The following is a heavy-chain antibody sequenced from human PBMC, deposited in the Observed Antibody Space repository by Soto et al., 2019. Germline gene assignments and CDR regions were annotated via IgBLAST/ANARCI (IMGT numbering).Heavy chain of an antibody. CDR1: GSSISSYY. Sequence: QVQLQESGPGLVKSSETLSLTCAVSGSSISSYYWSWIRQPPGKGLEWIGNIYYSGSTNYNPSLKSRVTMSVDTSKKQFSLKLSYVTAGDTAVYYCARLRAMAGSWVFEYWGQGTLVSVS. J-gene: IGHJ4*02. CDR2: IYYSGST. CDR3: ARLRAMAGSWVFEY. D-gene: IGHD6-19*01. V-gene: IGHV4-59*08.